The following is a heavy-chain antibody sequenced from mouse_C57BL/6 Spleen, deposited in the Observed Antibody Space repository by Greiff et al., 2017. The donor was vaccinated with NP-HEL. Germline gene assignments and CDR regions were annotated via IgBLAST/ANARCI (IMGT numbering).Heavy chain of an antibody. CDR1: GYTFTSYW. Sequence: VQLQESGAELVKPGASVKMSCKASGYTFTSYWITWVKQRPGQGLEWIGDIYPRSGNTYYNEKFKGKATLTADKSSSTAYMELRSLTSEDSAVYFCARDDLYYFDYWGQGTTLTVSS. D-gene: IGHD2-3*01. J-gene: IGHJ2*01. CDR2: IYPRSGNT. V-gene: IGHV1-55*01. CDR3: ARDDLYYFDY.